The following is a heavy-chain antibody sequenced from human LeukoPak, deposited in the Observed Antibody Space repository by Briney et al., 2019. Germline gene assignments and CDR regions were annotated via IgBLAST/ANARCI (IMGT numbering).Heavy chain of an antibody. CDR2: INPNSGGT. CDR1: GYTFTGYY. V-gene: IGHV1-2*06. Sequence: ASVNVSCKASGYTFTGYYMHWVRQAPGQGLEWMGRINPNSGGTNYAQKFQGRVTMTRDTSISTAYMELSRLRSDDTAVYYCARGFPASLAAAGGMRAIDFWGQGTLVTVSS. CDR3: ARGFPASLAAAGGMRAIDF. D-gene: IGHD6-13*01. J-gene: IGHJ4*02.